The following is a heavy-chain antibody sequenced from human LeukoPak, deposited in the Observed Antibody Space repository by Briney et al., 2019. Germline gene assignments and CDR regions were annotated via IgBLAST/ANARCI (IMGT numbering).Heavy chain of an antibody. CDR1: VFTFRSYE. CDR2: ISSSGSTI. J-gene: IGHJ6*04. V-gene: IGHV3-48*03. D-gene: IGHD3-10*02. CDR3: AERGITMIGGV. Sequence: PGWSLRLSCAASVFTFRSYEMNWVRQAPGKGLEWVSYISSSGSTIYYADSVKGRFTISRDNANNSLYLQMTSLRAEDTAVYYCAERGITMIGGVWGKGTTVTISS.